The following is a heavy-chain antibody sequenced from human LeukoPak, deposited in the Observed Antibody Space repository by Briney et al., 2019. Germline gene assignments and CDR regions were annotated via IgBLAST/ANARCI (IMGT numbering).Heavy chain of an antibody. J-gene: IGHJ4*02. CDR1: GGSISSGDYY. Sequence: SETLSLTCTVSGGSISSGDYYWSWIRQPPGKGLEWIGYIYYSGSTYYNPSLKSRVTISVDTSKNQFSLKLSSVTAADTAVYYCATVGASPAYHFDYWGQGTLVTVSS. CDR3: ATVGASPAYHFDY. D-gene: IGHD1-26*01. V-gene: IGHV4-30-4*08. CDR2: IYYSGST.